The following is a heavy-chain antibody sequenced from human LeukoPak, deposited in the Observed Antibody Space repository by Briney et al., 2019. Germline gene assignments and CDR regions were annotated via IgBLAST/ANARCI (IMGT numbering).Heavy chain of an antibody. CDR2: ISSSSSYI. CDR1: GFTFSRYS. J-gene: IGHJ4*02. Sequence: PGGSLRLSCAASGFTFSRYSMNWVRQAPGKGLEWVSSISSSSSYIYYADSVKGRFTISRDNAKNSLYLQMNSLRAEDTAVYYCAKDIVAVAGTPSDWGQGTLVTASS. D-gene: IGHD6-19*01. V-gene: IGHV3-21*01. CDR3: AKDIVAVAGTPSD.